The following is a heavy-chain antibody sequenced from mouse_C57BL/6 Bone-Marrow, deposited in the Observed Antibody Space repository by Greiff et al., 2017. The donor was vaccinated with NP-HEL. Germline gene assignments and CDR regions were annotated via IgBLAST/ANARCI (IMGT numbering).Heavy chain of an antibody. D-gene: IGHD1-1*01. CDR1: GYTFTSYW. Sequence: VQLQQSGTVLARPGASVKMSCKTSGYTFTSYWMHWVKQRPGQGLEWIGAICPGNSDTSYTQKFKGKGKLTAVTSASTAYMELSSLTNEDSAVYYCTRDYGSTFDDWGKGTTLTVSS. CDR3: TRDYGSTFDD. V-gene: IGHV1-5*01. J-gene: IGHJ1*03. CDR2: ICPGNSDT.